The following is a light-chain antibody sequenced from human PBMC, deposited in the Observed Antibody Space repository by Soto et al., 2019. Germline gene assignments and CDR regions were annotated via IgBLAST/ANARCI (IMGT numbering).Light chain of an antibody. Sequence: ENVLTQSPGTLSLSPGERATLSCRASQSVTRNYLAWYQQKPGQAPSLLIYGTSSRATGIPDRFSGSGSGTDFTLTISRLEPEDIAVYYCQQYDSSHLTFGGGTKVEIK. V-gene: IGKV3-20*01. CDR3: QQYDSSHLT. CDR2: GTS. CDR1: QSVTRNY. J-gene: IGKJ4*01.